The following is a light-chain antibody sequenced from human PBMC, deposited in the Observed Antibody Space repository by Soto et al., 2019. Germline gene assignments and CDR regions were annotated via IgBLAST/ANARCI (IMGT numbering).Light chain of an antibody. J-gene: IGKJ1*01. CDR1: QTISSW. CDR3: LQDYNYPLT. Sequence: DIQMTQSPSTLSASVGDRVTITCRASQTISSWLAWYQQKPGKAPELLIYDASTLESGVPSRFSGSGSGTDFTLTISSLQPEDFATYYCLQDYNYPLTFGQGTKVDIK. CDR2: DAS. V-gene: IGKV1-5*01.